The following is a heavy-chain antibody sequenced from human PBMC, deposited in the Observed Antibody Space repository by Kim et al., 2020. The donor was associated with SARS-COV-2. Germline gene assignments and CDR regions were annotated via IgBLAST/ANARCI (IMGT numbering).Heavy chain of an antibody. V-gene: IGHV3-30*18. CDR2: ISYAGSST. CDR3: AQRLATAQGLDM. CDR1: GLTFNSHN. Sequence: GGSLRLSCSPSGLTFNSHNMHWVRQAPGKGLEWVAVISYAGSSTYYADSVKGRFTISRDNSKNMLHLQMDSLTAEDTAVYYCAQRLATAQGLDMWGQGTLVTVSS. J-gene: IGHJ4*01. D-gene: IGHD5-18*01.